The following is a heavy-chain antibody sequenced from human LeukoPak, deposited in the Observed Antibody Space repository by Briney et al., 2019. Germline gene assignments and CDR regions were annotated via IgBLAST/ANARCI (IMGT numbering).Heavy chain of an antibody. CDR2: IDYSGNT. CDR3: ASGRLWFGELSVGFDY. CDR1: GGSISSYY. J-gene: IGHJ4*02. V-gene: IGHV4-59*01. D-gene: IGHD3-10*01. Sequence: SETLSLSCTVSGGSISSYYWSWIRQPPRKGLEWIANIDYSGNTIYNPALKSRVTMSVDTSKNQFSLNLTSVTAADTAVYYCASGRLWFGELSVGFDYWGQGTLVTVSS.